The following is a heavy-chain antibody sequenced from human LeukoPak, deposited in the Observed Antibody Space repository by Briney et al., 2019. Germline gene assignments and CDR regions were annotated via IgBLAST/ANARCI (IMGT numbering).Heavy chain of an antibody. CDR1: GFTFSSYS. Sequence: PGGSLRLSCAASGFTFSSYSMNWVRQAPGKGLEWVSSISSSSSYIYYAGSVKGRFTISRDNAKNSLYLQMNSLRAEDTAVYYCARSPRPGAAAGIWSWFDPWGQGTLVTVSS. CDR2: ISSSSSYI. J-gene: IGHJ5*02. V-gene: IGHV3-21*01. CDR3: ARSPRPGAAAGIWSWFDP. D-gene: IGHD6-13*01.